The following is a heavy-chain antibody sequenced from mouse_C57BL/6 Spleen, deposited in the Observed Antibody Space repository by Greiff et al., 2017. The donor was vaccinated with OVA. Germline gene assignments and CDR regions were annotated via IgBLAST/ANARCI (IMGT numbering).Heavy chain of an antibody. CDR1: GFSLTSYA. V-gene: IGHV2-9-1*01. CDR2: IWTGGGT. J-gene: IGHJ2*01. Sequence: VMLVESGPGLVAPSQSLSITCTVSGFSLTSYAISWVRQPPGKGLEWLGVIWTGGGTNYNSALKSRLSISKDNSKSQVFLKMNRLQTDDTARYYCARNPGAMVTTSSYFDYWGQGTTLTVSS. D-gene: IGHD2-2*01. CDR3: ARNPGAMVTTSSYFDY.